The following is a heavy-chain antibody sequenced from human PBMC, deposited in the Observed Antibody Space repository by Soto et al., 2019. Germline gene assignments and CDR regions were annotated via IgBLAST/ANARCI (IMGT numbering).Heavy chain of an antibody. CDR1: GFTFSDYY. D-gene: IGHD3-22*01. J-gene: IGHJ4*02. Sequence: GSLSLSCAASGFTFSDYYMSWIRQAPGKGLEWVSYISGSGTIIYYADSLKGRFTISRDNAKNSLYLQMNSLRAEDTAVYYCARDLGYYDSSGYFDYWGQGTLVTVSS. CDR3: ARDLGYYDSSGYFDY. CDR2: ISGSGTII. V-gene: IGHV3-11*01.